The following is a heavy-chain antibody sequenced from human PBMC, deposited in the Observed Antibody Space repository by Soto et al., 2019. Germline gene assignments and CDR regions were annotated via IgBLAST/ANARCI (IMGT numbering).Heavy chain of an antibody. CDR1: GFTFSNSG. J-gene: IGHJ4*02. CDR3: ATDRYGSGWFPSN. D-gene: IGHD6-19*01. CDR2: ISYDGSNK. Sequence: QVQLVESGGGVVQPGRSLRLSCAASGFTFSNSGMHWVRQAPGKGLEWVAVISYDGSNKYYADSVKGRFTISRDNSKNTLYLQMNSLRAEDTAVYYCATDRYGSGWFPSNWGQETLVTVSS. V-gene: IGHV3-30*03.